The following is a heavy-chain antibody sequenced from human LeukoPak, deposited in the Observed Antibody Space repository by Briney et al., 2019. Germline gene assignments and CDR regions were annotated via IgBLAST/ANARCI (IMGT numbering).Heavy chain of an antibody. D-gene: IGHD4-11*01. Sequence: GGSLRLSCAASGFTFSSYSMNWVRQAPGKGLEWVSSISSSSYIYYADSVKGRFTISRDNAKNSLYLQMNSLRAEDTAVYYCARGSVTGYWYFDLWGRGTLVTVSS. J-gene: IGHJ2*01. CDR3: ARGSVTGYWYFDL. CDR1: GFTFSSYS. V-gene: IGHV3-21*01. CDR2: ISSSSYI.